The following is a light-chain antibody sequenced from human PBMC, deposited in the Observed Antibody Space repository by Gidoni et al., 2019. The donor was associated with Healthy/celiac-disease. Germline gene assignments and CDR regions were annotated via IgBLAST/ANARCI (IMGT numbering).Light chain of an antibody. CDR1: SSDVGGYNY. CDR2: DVS. CDR3: SSYTSSSSLV. V-gene: IGLV2-14*03. J-gene: IGLJ3*02. Sequence: QSALTQPASVSGAPGQSITISCTGTSSDVGGYNYVSWYKQHPGKAPKLMIYDVSNRPSGVSNRFSGSKSGYTASLAISGLQAEDEADYYCSSYTSSSSLVFGGGTKLTVL.